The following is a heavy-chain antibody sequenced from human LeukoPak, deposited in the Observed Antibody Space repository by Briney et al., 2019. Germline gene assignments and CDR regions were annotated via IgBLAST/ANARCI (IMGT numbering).Heavy chain of an antibody. CDR3: ARAPVQLDLYDSSGYYPRMDV. V-gene: IGHV4-59*01. Sequence: PSETLSLTCTVSGGSISSYYWSWIRQPPGKGLEWIGYIYYSGSTNYNPSLKSRVTISVDTSKNQFSLKLSSVTAADTAVYYCARAPVQLDLYDSSGYYPRMDVWGQGTTVTVSS. J-gene: IGHJ6*02. CDR2: IYYSGST. CDR1: GGSISSYY. D-gene: IGHD3-22*01.